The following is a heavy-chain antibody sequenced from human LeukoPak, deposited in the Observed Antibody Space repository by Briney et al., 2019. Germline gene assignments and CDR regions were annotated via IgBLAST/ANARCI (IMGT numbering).Heavy chain of an antibody. Sequence: ASVKVSCKASGYTFTSYYMHWVRQAPGQGLEWMGIINPSGGSTSYAQKFQGRVTMTRDTSTSTVYMELSSPRSEDTAVYYCARDQRDYSYYYYYGMDVWGQGTTVTVSS. D-gene: IGHD2-15*01. CDR2: INPSGGST. CDR1: GYTFTSYY. J-gene: IGHJ6*02. V-gene: IGHV1-46*01. CDR3: ARDQRDYSYYYYYGMDV.